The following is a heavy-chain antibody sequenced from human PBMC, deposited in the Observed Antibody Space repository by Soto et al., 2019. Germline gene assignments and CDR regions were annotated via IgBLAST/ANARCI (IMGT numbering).Heavy chain of an antibody. CDR2: IYYSGST. J-gene: IGHJ4*02. CDR3: VRRLHYYDSSGDYCPFDY. D-gene: IGHD3-22*01. CDR1: GGSVSSSSYY. Sequence: QLQLQESGPGLVEPAETLSLTCTVSGGSVSSSSYYWGWIRQRPGKGLEWIGSIYYSGSTYYNPSLKSRVTISVDTSKNQFSLKLSSVTAADTAVYYSVRRLHYYDSSGDYCPFDYWGQGTLVTVSS. V-gene: IGHV4-39*01.